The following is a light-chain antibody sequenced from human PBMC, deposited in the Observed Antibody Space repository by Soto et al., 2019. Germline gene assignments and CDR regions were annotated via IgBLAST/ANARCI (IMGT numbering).Light chain of an antibody. CDR3: QQYNNWPPNT. CDR2: GAS. CDR1: QRISTN. Sequence: EIVMTQSPVTLSVSPGERATLSCRASQRISTNLAWYQQKPGQAPRLLISGASTRATGVPARFSGSGSGTEFTLTISSLQSEDFAVYYCQQYNNWPPNTFGQGTKLEIK. J-gene: IGKJ2*01. V-gene: IGKV3-15*01.